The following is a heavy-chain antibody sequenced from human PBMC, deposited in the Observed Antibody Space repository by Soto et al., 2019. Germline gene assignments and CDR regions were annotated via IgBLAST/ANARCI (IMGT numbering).Heavy chain of an antibody. Sequence: QVHLVESGGGLVKPGGSLRRSCAASGLTFSDYYMTWIRQAPGKGLEWVSYITSSGDTISYADSVKGRFTISRDNAKNSLFLQLNNLRAEDTALYYCARRRDYFDYWGQGSLVTVSS. CDR2: ITSSGDTI. V-gene: IGHV3-11*01. J-gene: IGHJ4*02. CDR3: ARRRDYFDY. CDR1: GLTFSDYY.